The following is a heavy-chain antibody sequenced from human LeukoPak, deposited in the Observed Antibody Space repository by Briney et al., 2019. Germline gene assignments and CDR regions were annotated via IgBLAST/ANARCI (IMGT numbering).Heavy chain of an antibody. J-gene: IGHJ4*02. Sequence: GGSLRLSCAASGFTFSSYAMSWVRQAPGKGLEWVSAISGSGGSTYYADSVKGRFTISRDNAKNSLYLQMNSLRAEDTAVYYCARDRRGSSGDTRPYYFDYWGQGTLVTVSS. CDR2: ISGSGGST. CDR1: GFTFSSYA. V-gene: IGHV3-23*01. D-gene: IGHD6-19*01. CDR3: ARDRRGSSGDTRPYYFDY.